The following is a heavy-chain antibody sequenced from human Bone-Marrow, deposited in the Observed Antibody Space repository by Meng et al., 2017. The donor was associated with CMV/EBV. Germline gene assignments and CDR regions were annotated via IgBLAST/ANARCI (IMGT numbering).Heavy chain of an antibody. CDR2: IYYSGSA. Sequence: SETLSLTCTVSGDSISSSNYYWGWIRQPPGKGLEWIGSIYYSGSAYYRPSLESRVTMSVDTSKNEFSRKLTSATAADTAVYFCARVRARSHWPSGDFDFWGQGTLVTVSS. V-gene: IGHV4-39*07. D-gene: IGHD3-10*01. CDR1: GDSISSSNYY. J-gene: IGHJ4*02. CDR3: ARVRARSHWPSGDFDF.